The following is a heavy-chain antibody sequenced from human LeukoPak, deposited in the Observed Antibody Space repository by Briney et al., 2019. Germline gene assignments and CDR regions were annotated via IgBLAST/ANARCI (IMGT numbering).Heavy chain of an antibody. Sequence: GASVTVSFTASGYTFTSYGISWVRQAPGQGLERMGWISAYNGNTNYSQKLQGRVTMTTDTSTSTAYMELRSLRSDDTAVYYCARVGHRDEDYFDYWGQGTLVTVSS. CDR1: GYTFTSYG. V-gene: IGHV1-18*01. CDR3: ARVGHRDEDYFDY. CDR2: ISAYNGNT. D-gene: IGHD5-24*01. J-gene: IGHJ4*02.